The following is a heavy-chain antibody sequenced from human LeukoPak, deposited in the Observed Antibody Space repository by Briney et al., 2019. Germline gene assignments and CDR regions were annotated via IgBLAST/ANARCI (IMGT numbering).Heavy chain of an antibody. V-gene: IGHV3-30*18. CDR3: AKPSGEYSSSWFPEYFQH. J-gene: IGHJ1*01. D-gene: IGHD6-13*01. CDR1: GFTFSSYG. CDR2: ISYDGGNK. Sequence: GGSLRLSCAASGFTFSSYGMHWVRQAPGKGLEWVAVISYDGGNKYYVDSVKGRFTISRDNSKNTLYLQMNSLRAEDTAVYYCAKPSGEYSSSWFPEYFQHWGQGTLVTVSS.